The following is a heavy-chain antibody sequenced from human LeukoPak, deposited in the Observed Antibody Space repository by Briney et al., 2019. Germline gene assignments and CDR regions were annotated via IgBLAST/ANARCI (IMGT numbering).Heavy chain of an antibody. V-gene: IGHV4-59*12. CDR3: ARATMVRGVSY. J-gene: IGHJ4*02. CDR1: GGSISSYY. CDR2: IYYSGST. Sequence: PSETLSLTCTVSGGSISSYYWSWIRQPPGKGLEWIGYIYYSGSTNYNPSLKSRVTISVDTSKNQFSLKLTSVTAADTAVYYCARATMVRGVSYWGQGILVTVSS. D-gene: IGHD3-10*01.